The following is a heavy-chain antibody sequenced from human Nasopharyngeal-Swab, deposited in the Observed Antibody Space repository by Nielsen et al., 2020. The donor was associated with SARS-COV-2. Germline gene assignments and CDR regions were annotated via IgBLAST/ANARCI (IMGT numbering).Heavy chain of an antibody. Sequence: GGSLRLSCAASGSTFSGYAMTWVRQAPGKGLEWVSTFYSGGSSTFYAEPVKGRFTISRDNAKNTLYLRMNSLRVEDTAEYYCALSRDYGTFNYWGQGTLVTVSS. CDR3: ALSRDYGTFNY. V-gene: IGHV3-23*03. D-gene: IGHD4-17*01. J-gene: IGHJ4*02. CDR1: GSTFSGYA. CDR2: FYSGGSST.